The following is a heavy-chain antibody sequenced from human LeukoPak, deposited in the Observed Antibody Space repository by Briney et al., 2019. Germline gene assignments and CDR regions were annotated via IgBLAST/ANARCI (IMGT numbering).Heavy chain of an antibody. CDR2: ISHSGSA. V-gene: IGHV4-38-2*01. D-gene: IGHD5-18*01. Sequence: SETLSLTCAVYGYSISSGYYWGWIRQPPGQGLEWVGTISHSGSAYYNPSLKSRVTISLDTFKNQFSLRLSSVTAADTAVYYCARHPIGTAMVSYFDYWGQGTLVTVS. CDR3: ARHPIGTAMVSYFDY. J-gene: IGHJ4*02. CDR1: GYSISSGYY.